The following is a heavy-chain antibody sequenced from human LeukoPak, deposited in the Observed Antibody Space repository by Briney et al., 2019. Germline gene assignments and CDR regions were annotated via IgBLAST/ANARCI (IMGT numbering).Heavy chain of an antibody. Sequence: ASVMVSCKASGYTFTGYYMHWVRQAPGQGLEWMGWINPNSGGTNYAQKFQGRVTMTRDTSISTAYMELSRLRSDDTAVYYCARVVGYDSSGYPDYWGQGTLVTVSS. CDR2: INPNSGGT. CDR3: ARVVGYDSSGYPDY. J-gene: IGHJ4*02. D-gene: IGHD3-22*01. CDR1: GYTFTGYY. V-gene: IGHV1-2*02.